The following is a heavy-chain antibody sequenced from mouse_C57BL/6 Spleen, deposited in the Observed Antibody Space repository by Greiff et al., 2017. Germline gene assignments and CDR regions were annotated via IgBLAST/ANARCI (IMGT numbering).Heavy chain of an antibody. D-gene: IGHD1-1*01. CDR2: IYPGDGDT. V-gene: IGHV1-82*01. CDR1: GYAFSSSW. CDR3: ARYITTVVATDWYFDV. Sequence: VQLQQSGPELVKPGASVKISCKASGYAFSSSWMNWVKQRPGKGLEWIGRIYPGDGDTNYNGKFKGKATLTADKSSSTAYMQLSSLTSEDSAVYFCARYITTVVATDWYFDVWGTGTTVTVSS. J-gene: IGHJ1*03.